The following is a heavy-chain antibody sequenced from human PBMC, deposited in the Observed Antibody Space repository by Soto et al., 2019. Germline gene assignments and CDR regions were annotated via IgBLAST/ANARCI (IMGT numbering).Heavy chain of an antibody. Sequence: SETLSLTCTVSGGSISSYYWSWIRQPPGKGLEWIGYIYYSGSTNYNPSLKSRVTISVDTSKNQFTLKLSSVTAADTAVYYCARVAGATVDYWGQGTLVTVSS. D-gene: IGHD6-13*01. CDR1: GGSISSYY. CDR2: IYYSGST. V-gene: IGHV4-59*01. J-gene: IGHJ4*02. CDR3: ARVAGATVDY.